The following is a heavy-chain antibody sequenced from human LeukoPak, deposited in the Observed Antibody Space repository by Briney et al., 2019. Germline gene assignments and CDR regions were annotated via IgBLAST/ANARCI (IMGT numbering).Heavy chain of an antibody. V-gene: IGHV1-69*06. CDR3: ASCSSTSCYHLGYFQH. CDR2: IIPIFGTA. CDR1: GGTFSSYA. Sequence: ASVKVSCKASGGTFSSYAISWVRQAPGQGLEWMGGIIPIFGTANYAQKFQGRVTITADKSTSTAYMELSSLRSEDTAVYYCASCSSTSCYHLGYFQHWGQGTLVTVSS. D-gene: IGHD2-2*01. J-gene: IGHJ1*01.